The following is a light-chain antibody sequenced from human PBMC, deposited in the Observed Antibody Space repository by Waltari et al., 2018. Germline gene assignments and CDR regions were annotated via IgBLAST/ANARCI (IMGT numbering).Light chain of an antibody. J-gene: IGKJ1*01. Sequence: EIVITQSTAPLSVSPGERATLSCRASQSVGSNLAWYQQKPGQAPRLLIYDTSTRATGIPARFSGSGSGTEFTLTISSLQSEDFAVYYCQQYNNFPTFGRGTKVEFK. CDR1: QSVGSN. CDR2: DTS. V-gene: IGKV3-15*01. CDR3: QQYNNFPT.